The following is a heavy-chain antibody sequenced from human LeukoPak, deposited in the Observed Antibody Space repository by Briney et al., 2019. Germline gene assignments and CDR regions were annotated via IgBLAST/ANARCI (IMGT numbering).Heavy chain of an antibody. CDR3: ARVYCSSTSCLFGY. CDR1: GGSFSGYY. CDR2: INHSGST. V-gene: IGHV4-34*01. J-gene: IGHJ4*02. Sequence: SETLSLTCAVYGGSFSGYYWSWIRQPPGKGLEWIGEINHSGSTNYNPSLKSRVTISVGTSKNQFSLKLSSVTAADTAVYYCARVYCSSTSCLFGYWGQGTLVTVSS. D-gene: IGHD2-2*01.